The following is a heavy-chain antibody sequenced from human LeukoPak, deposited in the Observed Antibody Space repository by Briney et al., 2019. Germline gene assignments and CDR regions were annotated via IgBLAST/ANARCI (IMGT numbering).Heavy chain of an antibody. V-gene: IGHV3-21*01. J-gene: IGHJ6*03. D-gene: IGHD6-13*01. CDR2: ISSSSSYI. Sequence: GGSLRLSCAASGFTFSSYSMNWVRQAPGKGLEWVSSISSSSSYIYYADSVKGRFTISRDNAKNSLYLQMNSLRAEDTAVYYCTTELSSWYFNYYYYMDVWGKGTTVTVSS. CDR3: TTELSSWYFNYYYYMDV. CDR1: GFTFSSYS.